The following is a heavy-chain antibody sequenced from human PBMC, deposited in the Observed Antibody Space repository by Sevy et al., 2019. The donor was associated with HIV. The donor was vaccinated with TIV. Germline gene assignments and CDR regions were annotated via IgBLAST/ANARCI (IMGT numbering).Heavy chain of an antibody. CDR2: IKSKIDGETT. CDR3: ATAPGYYDSAPFDY. Sequence: GGLRLSCAVSGLTFNNAWMNWVRQAPGTGLQWVGLIKSKIDGETTDYAAPVKGRFTISRDDSKNTLFLQMNSLKIEDTAVYYCATAPGYYDSAPFDYWGPGTLVTVSS. J-gene: IGHJ4*02. CDR1: GLTFNNAW. D-gene: IGHD3-9*01. V-gene: IGHV3-15*01.